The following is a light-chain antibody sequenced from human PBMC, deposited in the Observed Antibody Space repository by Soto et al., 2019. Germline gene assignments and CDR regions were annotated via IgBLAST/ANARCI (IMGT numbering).Light chain of an antibody. CDR3: QQYGSSPVT. V-gene: IGKV3-20*01. CDR2: GAS. Sequence: EIVLTQSPGTLSLSPGERVTLSCRASQNVRTNYLAWYQQKPGQAPRLLIYGASTRASGIPDRFSGSGSGTDFTLTVGRLEPEDFAVYFCQQYGSSPVTFGQGTRLEI. J-gene: IGKJ5*01. CDR1: QNVRTNY.